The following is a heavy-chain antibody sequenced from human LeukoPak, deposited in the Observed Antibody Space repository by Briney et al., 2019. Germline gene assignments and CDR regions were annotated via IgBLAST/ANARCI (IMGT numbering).Heavy chain of an antibody. CDR2: ITSDGTST. V-gene: IGHV3-74*03. CDR3: ARDWYHAIDY. Sequence: PGGSLRLSCAASEFSFSTTWMHWVRQRPGQGLVWVARITSDGTSTSYAESVRGRFTISRDNAKNTLYLQMNSLRAADTAVYYCARDWYHAIDYWGQGTLVTVSS. CDR1: EFSFSTTW. D-gene: IGHD2-2*01. J-gene: IGHJ4*02.